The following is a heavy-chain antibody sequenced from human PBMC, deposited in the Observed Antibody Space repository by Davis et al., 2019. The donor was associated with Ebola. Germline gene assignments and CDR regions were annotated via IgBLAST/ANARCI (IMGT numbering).Heavy chain of an antibody. V-gene: IGHV1-69*04. CDR2: IIPILGIA. D-gene: IGHD1-26*01. Sequence: SVKVSCKASAGTFSSYAISWVRQAPGQGLEWMGRIIPILGIANYAQKFQGRVTITADESTSTAYMELSSLRSEDTAVYYCARDSPEWELLSEYYYYNGMDVWSQGTTVTVSS. CDR3: ARDSPEWELLSEYYYYNGMDV. CDR1: AGTFSSYA. J-gene: IGHJ6*02.